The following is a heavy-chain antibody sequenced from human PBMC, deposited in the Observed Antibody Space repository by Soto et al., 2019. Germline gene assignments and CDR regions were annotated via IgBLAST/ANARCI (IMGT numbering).Heavy chain of an antibody. J-gene: IGHJ4*02. CDR3: ATVHSTSRSFDY. CDR1: GFGLSTYA. Sequence: PGGSLRLSCAASGFGLSTYAIIFCGQAPGKGLEWVSTTGISGRTTYYADSVKGRFTVSRDDSKNTLDLQMSSLRAEDTAVYYCATVHSTSRSFDYWGQGTLVTVSS. V-gene: IGHV3-23*01. D-gene: IGHD6-6*01. CDR2: TGISGRTT.